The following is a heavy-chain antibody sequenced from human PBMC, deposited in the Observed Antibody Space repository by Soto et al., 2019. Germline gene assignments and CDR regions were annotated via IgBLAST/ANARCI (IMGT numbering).Heavy chain of an antibody. CDR2: ISYDGSNK. J-gene: IGHJ4*02. V-gene: IGHV3-30-3*01. D-gene: IGHD3-10*01. CDR3: ARPSERLYYYGAGSYYFAY. CDR1: GFTFSSYA. Sequence: PGGSLRLSCAASGFTFSSYAMHWVRQAPGKGLEWVAVISYDGSNKYYADSVKGRFTISRDNSKNTLYLQMNSLRAEDTAVYYCARPSERLYYYGAGSYYFAYWGQGT.